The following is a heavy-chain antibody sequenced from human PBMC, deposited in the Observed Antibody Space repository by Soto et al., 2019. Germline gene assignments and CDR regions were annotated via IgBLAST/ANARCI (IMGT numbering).Heavy chain of an antibody. CDR2: MSHSGGT. Sequence: QVQLQQWGAGLLKPSETLSLTCAVYGGFVSSGSYYWSWIRQPPGKGLEWIGEMSHSGGTHFNPSLKSRVSISLDTSKNPFSLKMSAVTAADTALYYCARVARGTATTVVDAFDIWGPGTMVTVSS. CDR3: ARVARGTATTVVDAFDI. D-gene: IGHD1-1*01. V-gene: IGHV4-34*01. J-gene: IGHJ3*02. CDR1: GGFVSSGSYY.